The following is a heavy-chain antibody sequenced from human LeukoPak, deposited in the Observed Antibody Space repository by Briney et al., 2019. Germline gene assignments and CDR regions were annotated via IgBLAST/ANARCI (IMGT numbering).Heavy chain of an antibody. CDR2: ISYDGSNK. Sequence: GRSLRLSCAASGFTFSSYGMHWVRQAPGKGLEWVAVISYDGSNKYYADSVKGRFTISRDNSKNTLYLQMNSLRAEGTAVYYCANGYYGSGSYYPPAFDWGQGTLVTVSS. CDR1: GFTFSSYG. V-gene: IGHV3-30*18. J-gene: IGHJ4*02. CDR3: ANGYYGSGSYYPPAFD. D-gene: IGHD3-10*01.